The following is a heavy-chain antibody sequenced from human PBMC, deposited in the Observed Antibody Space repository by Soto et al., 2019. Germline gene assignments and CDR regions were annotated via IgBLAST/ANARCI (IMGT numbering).Heavy chain of an antibody. CDR3: AKWESSYNYYYSAMDV. CDR1: GYSFTSYW. CDR2: IYPGDSDT. J-gene: IGHJ6*02. V-gene: IGHV5-51*01. D-gene: IGHD1-26*01. Sequence: PGESLKISCKGSGYSFTSYWIGWVRQMPGKGLEWMGIIYPGDSDTRYSPSFQGQVTISADKSISTAYLQMNSLRAEDTAVYYCAKWESSYNYYYSAMDVWGQGTTVTVSS.